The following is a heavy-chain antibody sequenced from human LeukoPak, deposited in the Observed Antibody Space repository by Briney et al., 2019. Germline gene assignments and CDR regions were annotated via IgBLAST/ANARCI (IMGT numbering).Heavy chain of an antibody. CDR2: ISAYNGNT. CDR1: GYTFTSYG. J-gene: IGHJ6*03. CDR3: ARDGTRYFGVVILVYYYYYMDV. V-gene: IGHV1-18*01. D-gene: IGHD3-3*01. Sequence: ASVKVSCKASGYTFTSYGISWVRQAPGQGLEWMGWISAYNGNTNYAQKLQGRVTMTTDTSTSTAHMELRSLRSDDTAVYYCARDGTRYFGVVILVYYYYYMDVWGKGTTVTVSS.